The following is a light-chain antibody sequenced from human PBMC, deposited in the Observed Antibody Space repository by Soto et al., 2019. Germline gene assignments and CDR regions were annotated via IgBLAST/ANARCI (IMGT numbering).Light chain of an antibody. J-gene: IGKJ1*01. Sequence: DIQMTQSPSSMSASVGDRVTITCRASQRISYYLNWFQQKPGRAPKLLIYAASSLEAGVPSRYSGSGSGTDFTLTISSLQPDDFATYYCQQYKSIRTFAQGTKVDIK. CDR2: AAS. CDR1: QRISYY. V-gene: IGKV1-39*01. CDR3: QQYKSIRT.